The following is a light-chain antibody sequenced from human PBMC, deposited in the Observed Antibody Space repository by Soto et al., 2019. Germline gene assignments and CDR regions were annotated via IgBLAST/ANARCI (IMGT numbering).Light chain of an antibody. CDR1: SGHNNYA. CDR3: RTRSTGIQV. V-gene: IGLV4-69*01. J-gene: IGLJ3*02. CDR2: LNSDGSH. Sequence: QPVLTQSPSASASLGASVKLTCTLSSGHNNYAIAWHQQQPEKGPRYLMKLNSDGSHSKGDGIPDRFSGSRSGAERYLTIANLQAEGEAAHSCRTRSTGIQVFGGGTKVTLL.